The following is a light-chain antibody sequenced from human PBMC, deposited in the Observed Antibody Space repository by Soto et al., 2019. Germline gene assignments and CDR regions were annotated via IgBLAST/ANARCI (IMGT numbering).Light chain of an antibody. CDR3: QQYGTSPLT. Sequence: EIVLTQSPGTLSLSPGERATLSYRASQSVSGSYLAWYQQKPGQAPRLFIYGASSRATGIPDRFSGSGSGTDFTLTISRLEPEDFAVYYCQQYGTSPLTFGGGTKVEIK. CDR1: QSVSGSY. CDR2: GAS. V-gene: IGKV3-20*01. J-gene: IGKJ4*01.